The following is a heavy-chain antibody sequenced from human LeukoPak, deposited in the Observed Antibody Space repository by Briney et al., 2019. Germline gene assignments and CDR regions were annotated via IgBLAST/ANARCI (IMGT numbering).Heavy chain of an antibody. CDR2: IRSKTYDGTA. CDR1: GFDFDDYS. Sequence: GGSLRLSCITSGFDFDDYSMHWFRQAPGEGLEWVGFIRSKTYDGTAEYAASVKGRFTISRDDSERIAYLQMNSLEIEDTAVYYCTRDRRYYYHFDYWGQGTLVTVSS. V-gene: IGHV3-49*03. J-gene: IGHJ4*02. CDR3: TRDRRYYYHFDY. D-gene: IGHD1-26*01.